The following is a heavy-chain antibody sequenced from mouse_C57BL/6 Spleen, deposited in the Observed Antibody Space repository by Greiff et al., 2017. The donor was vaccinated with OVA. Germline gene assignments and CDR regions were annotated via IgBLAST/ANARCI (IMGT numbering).Heavy chain of an antibody. V-gene: IGHV1-61*01. Sequence: QVQLQQPGAELVRPGSSVKLSCKASGYTFTSYWMDWVKQRPGQGLEWIGNIYPSDSETHYNQKFKDKATLTVDKSSSTAYMQLSSLTSEDSAVYYCAREDSSSRFDYWGQGTTLTVSS. D-gene: IGHD1-1*01. CDR1: GYTFTSYW. CDR2: IYPSDSET. CDR3: AREDSSSRFDY. J-gene: IGHJ2*01.